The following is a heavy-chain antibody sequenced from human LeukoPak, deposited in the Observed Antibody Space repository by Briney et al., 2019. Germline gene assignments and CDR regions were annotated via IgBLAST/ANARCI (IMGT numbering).Heavy chain of an antibody. CDR2: ISSSSSYI. D-gene: IGHD6-19*01. V-gene: IGHV3-21*01. CDR1: GFTFSNAW. Sequence: GGSLRLSCAASGFTFSNAWMSWVRQAPGKGLEWVSSISSSSSYIYYADSVKGRFTISRDNAKNSLYLQMNSLRAEDTAVYYCARASDSSADAFDIWGQGTMVTVSS. J-gene: IGHJ3*02. CDR3: ARASDSSADAFDI.